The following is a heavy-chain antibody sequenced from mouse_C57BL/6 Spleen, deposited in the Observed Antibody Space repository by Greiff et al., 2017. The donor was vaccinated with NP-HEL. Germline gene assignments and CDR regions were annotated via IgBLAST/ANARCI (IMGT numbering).Heavy chain of an antibody. CDR1: GYTFTSYW. J-gene: IGHJ2*01. V-gene: IGHV1-69*01. CDR2: IDPSDSYT. D-gene: IGHD1-1*01. Sequence: QVQLQQPGAELVMPGASVKLSCKASGYTFTSYWMHWVKQRPGQGLEWIGEIDPSDSYTNYNQKFKGKSTLTVDKSSSTAYMQRSSLTSEDSAVYYCARHYGSSYEYYFDYWGQGTTLTVSS. CDR3: ARHYGSSYEYYFDY.